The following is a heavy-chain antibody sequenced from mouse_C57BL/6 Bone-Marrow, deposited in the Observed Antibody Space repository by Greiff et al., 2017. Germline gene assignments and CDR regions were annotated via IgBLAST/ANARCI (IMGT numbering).Heavy chain of an antibody. CDR2: IYPTSGRT. V-gene: IGHV1-55*01. CDR3: ARSGPLRRSLDY. Sequence: QVQLQQPGAGFVKPGASVKMSCTASGYTFTSYWITWVKQRPGQGLEWIGDIYPTSGRTNYNEKFKSKAILAVDTSSNTAYMQLSSLTSEDSAVFYCARSGPLRRSLDYWGQGTTLTVSS. D-gene: IGHD3-1*01. CDR1: GYTFTSYW. J-gene: IGHJ2*01.